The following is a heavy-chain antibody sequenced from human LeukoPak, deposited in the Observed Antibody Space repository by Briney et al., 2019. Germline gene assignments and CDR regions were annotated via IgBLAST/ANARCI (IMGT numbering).Heavy chain of an antibody. CDR1: GFTFNTFW. CDR2: IDEDGSEK. V-gene: IGHV3-7*01. CDR3: ATDWAWGGFDH. D-gene: IGHD3-16*01. J-gene: IGHJ4*02. Sequence: GGSLRLSCAASGFTFNTFWMSWVRQAPGKGLEWVANIDEDGSEKYYVESVKGRFTISRDNAKNTLYLQMNSLRAEDTAVYYCATDWAWGGFDHWGQGALVTVSS.